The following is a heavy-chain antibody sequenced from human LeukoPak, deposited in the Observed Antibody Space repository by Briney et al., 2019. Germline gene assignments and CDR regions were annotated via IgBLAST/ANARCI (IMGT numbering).Heavy chain of an antibody. D-gene: IGHD4-23*01. Sequence: GGSLRLSCVASGFLFSDYGMHWVRQAPGKGLEWVGVISDDGSNKYYADSVKGRFTISRDNSKNTLYLQMNSLRAEDTAVYYCAGPRWSNYYYYGMDVWGQGTTVTVSS. J-gene: IGHJ6*02. CDR2: ISDDGSNK. CDR1: GFLFSDYG. CDR3: AGPRWSNYYYYGMDV. V-gene: IGHV3-30*03.